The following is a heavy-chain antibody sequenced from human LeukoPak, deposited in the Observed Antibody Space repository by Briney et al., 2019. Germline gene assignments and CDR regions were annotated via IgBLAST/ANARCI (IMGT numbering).Heavy chain of an antibody. V-gene: IGHV3-23*01. CDR2: ITTAGGST. CDR3: AIGWGNLQH. J-gene: IGHJ1*01. Sequence: PGGSLRLSCAASRFTFNNYAMSWVRQAPGRGLEWVSTITTAGGSTLYAESVRGRFTISRDNSKNTLYLQMNSLRVEDTAVYYCAIGWGNLQHWGQGTLV. CDR1: RFTFNNYA. D-gene: IGHD3-16*01.